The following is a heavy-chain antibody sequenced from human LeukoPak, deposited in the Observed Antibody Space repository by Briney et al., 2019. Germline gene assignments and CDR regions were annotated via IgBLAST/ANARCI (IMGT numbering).Heavy chain of an antibody. CDR3: ARLTYYYDSRGFDY. CDR2: INPGGSWT. J-gene: IGHJ4*02. D-gene: IGHD3-22*01. CDR1: GYTFTRHY. Sequence: ASVKVSCKASGYTFTRHYMHWVRQAPGQGLEWMGVINPGGSWTSYPQKFQGRVTMTRDMSTSTDYMELSSLRSEDTAVYYCARLTYYYDSRGFDYWGQGTLVTVSS. V-gene: IGHV1-46*01.